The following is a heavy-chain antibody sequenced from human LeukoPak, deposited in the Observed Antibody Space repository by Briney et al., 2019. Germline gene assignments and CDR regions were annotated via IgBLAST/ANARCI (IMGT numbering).Heavy chain of an antibody. J-gene: IGHJ4*02. Sequence: GESLKISCKGSGYSLTSYWIGWVRQMPGKGLEWMGIIYPGDSDTRYSPSFQGQVTISADKSISTAYLQWSSLKASDTAMYYCARLFSGIAVAGTGFDYWGQGTLVTVSS. CDR2: IYPGDSDT. D-gene: IGHD6-19*01. V-gene: IGHV5-51*01. CDR3: ARLFSGIAVAGTGFDY. CDR1: GYSLTSYW.